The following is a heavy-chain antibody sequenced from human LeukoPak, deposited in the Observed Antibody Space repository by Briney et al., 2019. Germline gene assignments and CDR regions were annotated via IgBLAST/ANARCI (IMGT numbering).Heavy chain of an antibody. V-gene: IGHV3-43*02. CDR1: GFTFDDYA. J-gene: IGHJ4*02. Sequence: GGSLRLSCAASGFTFDDYAMHWVRQAPGKGLEWVSLISGDGGSTFYADSVKGRFTISRDNSKNSLYLQMNSLRSDDTALYYCARESESSGWYDYWGQGTLVTVSS. D-gene: IGHD6-19*01. CDR3: ARESESSGWYDY. CDR2: ISGDGGST.